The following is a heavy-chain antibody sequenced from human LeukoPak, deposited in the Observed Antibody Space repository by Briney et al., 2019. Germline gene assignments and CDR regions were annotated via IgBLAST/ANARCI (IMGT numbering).Heavy chain of an antibody. D-gene: IGHD5-24*01. CDR2: ISYDGSNK. Sequence: PGRSLRLSCAASGFTFSSYAMHWVRQAPGKGLEWVAVISYDGSNKYYADSVKGRFTISRDNSKNTLYLQMNSLRAEDTAVYYCARDRTRDGYNQGRVFDYWGQGTLVTVSS. J-gene: IGHJ4*02. V-gene: IGHV3-30-3*01. CDR3: ARDRTRDGYNQGRVFDY. CDR1: GFTFSSYA.